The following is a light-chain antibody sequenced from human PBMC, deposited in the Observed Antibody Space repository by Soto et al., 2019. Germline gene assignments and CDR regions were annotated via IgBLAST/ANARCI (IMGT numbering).Light chain of an antibody. CDR3: QSYDSSLSGSSFV. CDR2: INS. CDR1: SSNIGAGYD. Sequence: QSVLTQPPSVSGAPGQRVTISCTGSSSNIGAGYDVHWYQQLPGTAPKLLIYINSNRPSGVPDRFSGSKSDTSASLAITGLQAEDEADYYCQSYDSSLSGSSFVFGTGTKLTV. V-gene: IGLV1-40*01. J-gene: IGLJ1*01.